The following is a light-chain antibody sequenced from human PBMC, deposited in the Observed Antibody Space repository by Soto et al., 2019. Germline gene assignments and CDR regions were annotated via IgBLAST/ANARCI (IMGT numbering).Light chain of an antibody. CDR1: SSNIGSNT. Sequence: QSVLTQPPSASGTPGQRVTISCSGSSSNIGSNTVNWYQQLPGTAPKLVIYNNNQRPSGVPDRFSGSKSGTSASLAISGLQSEDEADYYCAAWDDGLNGPYVFGTGTQLTVL. CDR3: AAWDDGLNGPYV. CDR2: NNN. J-gene: IGLJ1*01. V-gene: IGLV1-44*01.